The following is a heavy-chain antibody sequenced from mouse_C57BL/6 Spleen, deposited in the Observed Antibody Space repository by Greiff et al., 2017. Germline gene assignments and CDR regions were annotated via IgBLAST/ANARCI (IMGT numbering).Heavy chain of an antibody. Sequence: QVQLQQPGAELVRPGTSVKLSCKASGYTFTSYWMHWVKQRPGQGLEWIGVIDPSDSYTNYNQKVKGKATLTVDTSSSTAYMQLSSLTSEDSAVYYCARGGFQSPFWGQGTTRTVSS. J-gene: IGHJ2*01. CDR1: GYTFTSYW. CDR2: IDPSDSYT. CDR3: ARGGFQSPF. V-gene: IGHV1-59*01.